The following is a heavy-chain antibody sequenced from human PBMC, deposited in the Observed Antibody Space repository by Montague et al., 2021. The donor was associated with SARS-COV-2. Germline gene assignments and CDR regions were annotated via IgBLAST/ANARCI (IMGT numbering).Heavy chain of an antibody. Sequence: SVTVSCKASGYTFSAYYIHWLRQAPGQGLEYMGWINPNRGGTNFAQRFHGRVTLTRDTSISTVHMELTRLTSDDTAVYYCARDLVVSHAMDVWGQGTTVTVSS. CDR1: GYTFSAYY. V-gene: IGHV1-2*02. J-gene: IGHJ6*02. CDR3: ARDLVVSHAMDV. CDR2: INPNRGGT. D-gene: IGHD3-22*01.